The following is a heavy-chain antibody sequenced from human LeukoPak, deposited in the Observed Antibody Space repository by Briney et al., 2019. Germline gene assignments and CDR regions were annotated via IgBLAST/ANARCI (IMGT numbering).Heavy chain of an antibody. D-gene: IGHD5-12*01. Sequence: SETLSLTCTVSGGSISGYYWSWIRQPPGTGLEFVGYVYYRGNTDYTPSLKSRVTISVDTSRKQFSLKLRSVTAADTAVYYCARGDSGYVNYFDYWGQGTLVTVTS. CDR3: ARGDSGYVNYFDY. CDR1: GGSISGYY. V-gene: IGHV4-59*01. CDR2: VYYRGNT. J-gene: IGHJ4*02.